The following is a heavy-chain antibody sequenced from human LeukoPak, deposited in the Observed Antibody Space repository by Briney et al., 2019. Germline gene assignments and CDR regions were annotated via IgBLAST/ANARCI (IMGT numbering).Heavy chain of an antibody. D-gene: IGHD1-26*01. CDR2: IGTDGRGR. J-gene: IGHJ4*02. CDR1: GFTFNIYA. V-gene: IGHV3-23*01. CDR3: ARRVGGTPEY. Sequence: GGSLRLSCAASGFTFNIYAMTWGRQAPGKGLEWVSAIGTDGRGRDYADSVRGRFIISRDNSRGTVYLQMNSLTAEDTARYFCARRVGGTPEYWGPGTVVTVSS.